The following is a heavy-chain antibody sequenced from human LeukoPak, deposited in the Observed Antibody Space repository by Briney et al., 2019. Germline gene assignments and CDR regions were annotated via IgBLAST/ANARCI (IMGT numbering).Heavy chain of an antibody. D-gene: IGHD5-24*01. V-gene: IGHV3-23*01. J-gene: IGHJ4*02. CDR2: ISGSGGYT. Sequence: GGSLRLSCAASGFTFSNYAMSWVRQAPGKGLEWVSAISGSGGYTYDADSVKGRFTISRDSPKNTLYLQMNSLRAEDTAVYYCARDTGYNTFDYWGQGTLVTVSS. CDR3: ARDTGYNTFDY. CDR1: GFTFSNYA.